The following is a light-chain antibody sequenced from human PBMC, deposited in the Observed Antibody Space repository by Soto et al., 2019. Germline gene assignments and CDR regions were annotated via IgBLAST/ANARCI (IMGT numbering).Light chain of an antibody. CDR1: TGAVTSGYY. CDR2: STI. CDR3: LLVYRDAWV. V-gene: IGLV7-43*01. Sequence: QAVVTQEPSLTVSPGGTVTLTCASSTGAVTSGYYANWFQHKPGPAPRALISSTIKKHSLTPARFSVSLLGGKAALTLSGVQPEDDAEYDCLLVYRDAWVFGGGTKLTVL. J-gene: IGLJ3*02.